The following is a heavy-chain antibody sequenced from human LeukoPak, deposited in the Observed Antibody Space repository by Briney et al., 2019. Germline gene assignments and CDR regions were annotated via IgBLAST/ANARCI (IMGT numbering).Heavy chain of an antibody. Sequence: SETLSLTCTVSGGSISSYYWSWIRQPPGKGLEWIGYISYSGSTNYNPSLKSRVTISVDTSKTQFSLKLSSVTAADTAVYYCASVVDTATHFDYWGQGTLVTVSS. V-gene: IGHV4-59*01. CDR2: ISYSGST. D-gene: IGHD5-18*01. CDR1: GGSISSYY. J-gene: IGHJ4*02. CDR3: ASVVDTATHFDY.